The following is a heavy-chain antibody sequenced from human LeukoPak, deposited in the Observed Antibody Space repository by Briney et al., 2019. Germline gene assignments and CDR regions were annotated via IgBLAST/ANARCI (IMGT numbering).Heavy chain of an antibody. CDR2: IYYSGST. J-gene: IGHJ4*02. CDR1: GGSISSSSYY. Sequence: PSETLSLTCTVSGGSISSSSYYWGWIRQPPGKGLEWVGSIYYSGSTYYNPSLKSRVTISVDTSKNQFSLKLSSVTAADTAVYYCARLVRGVIIRRGYFDYWGQGTLVTVSS. D-gene: IGHD3-10*01. V-gene: IGHV4-39*01. CDR3: ARLVRGVIIRRGYFDY.